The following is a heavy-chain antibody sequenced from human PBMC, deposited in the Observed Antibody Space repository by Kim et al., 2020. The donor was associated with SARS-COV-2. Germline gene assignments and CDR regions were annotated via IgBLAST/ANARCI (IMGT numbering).Heavy chain of an antibody. CDR1: GYTLTELS. CDR2: FDPEDGET. V-gene: IGHV1-24*01. J-gene: IGHJ6*02. CDR3: ATGVGAAGTPDDYYYYYGMDV. Sequence: ASVKVSCKVSGYTLTELSMHWVRQAPGKGLEWMGGFDPEDGETIYAQKFQGRVTMTEDTSTDTAYMELSSLRSEDTAVYYCATGVGAAGTPDDYYYYYGMDVWGQGTTVTVSS. D-gene: IGHD6-13*01.